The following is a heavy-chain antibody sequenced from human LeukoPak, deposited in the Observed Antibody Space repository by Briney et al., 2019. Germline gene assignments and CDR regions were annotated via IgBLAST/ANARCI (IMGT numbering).Heavy chain of an antibody. CDR1: RFTFSSYS. J-gene: IGHJ4*02. V-gene: IGHV3-48*01. D-gene: IGHD3-22*01. Sequence: GGSLRLSCAASRFTFSSYSLMWVRQAPGKGLEWVSYISSSSTTIHYADSVKGRFTISRDNAKNSVYLQMNSLRAEDTAVYYCARDRHKYNYDGSSYPPYWGQGTLVTVSS. CDR2: ISSSSTTI. CDR3: ARDRHKYNYDGSSYPPY.